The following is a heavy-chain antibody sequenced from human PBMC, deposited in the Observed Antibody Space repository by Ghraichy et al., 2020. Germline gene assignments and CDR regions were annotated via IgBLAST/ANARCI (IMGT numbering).Heavy chain of an antibody. D-gene: IGHD2-2*01. CDR1: GFTFRSYG. CDR2: IRYDGSNK. CDR3: AKDQNSGIVVVPAAIDY. Sequence: GESLNISCAASGFTFRSYGMHWVRQAPGKGLEWVAFIRYDGSNKYYADSVKGRFTFSRDNSKNTLYLQMNSLRAEDTAVYYCAKDQNSGIVVVPAAIDYWGQGTLVTVSS. V-gene: IGHV3-30*02. J-gene: IGHJ4*02.